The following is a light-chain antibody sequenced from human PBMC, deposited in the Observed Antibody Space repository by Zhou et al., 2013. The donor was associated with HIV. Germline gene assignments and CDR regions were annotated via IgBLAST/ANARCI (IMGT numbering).Light chain of an antibody. CDR3: QQYDPLT. CDR1: QDVSDY. V-gene: IGKV1-33*01. J-gene: IGKJ4*01. CDR2: DAS. Sequence: DIQMTQSPSSLSASVGDRVTITCQASQDVSDYLNWYQQKPGKAPKLLIYDASNLETGVPSRFSGSGSGTDFTFTISSLQPEDIATYYCQQYDPLTFGGGTEGGDQT.